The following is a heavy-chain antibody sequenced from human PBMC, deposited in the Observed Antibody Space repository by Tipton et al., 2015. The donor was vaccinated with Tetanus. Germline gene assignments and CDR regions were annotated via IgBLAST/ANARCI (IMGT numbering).Heavy chain of an antibody. CDR1: GFTFSSYG. Sequence: RSLRLSCAASGFTFSSYGMHWVRQAPGKGLEWVAVIWYDGSNKYYADSVKGRFTISRDNSMNTLYLQMNSLRAEDTVVNYCARSAPRGDAVDIWGQGAMVAVSS. CDR3: ARSAPRGDAVDI. J-gene: IGHJ3*02. CDR2: IWYDGSNK. D-gene: IGHD3-10*01. V-gene: IGHV3-33*01.